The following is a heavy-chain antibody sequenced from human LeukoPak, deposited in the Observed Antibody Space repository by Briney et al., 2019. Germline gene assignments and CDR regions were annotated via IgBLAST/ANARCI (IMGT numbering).Heavy chain of an antibody. V-gene: IGHV4-38-2*02. D-gene: IGHD1-26*01. CDR3: ATDLDSGSCL. Sequence: SETLSLTCTVSGYSISSGYYWGWIRQPPGKGLEWIGSIYHSGSTYYNPSLKSRVTISVDTSKNQFSLKLSSVTAADTAVYYCATDLDSGSCLWGQGTLVTVSS. CDR2: IYHSGST. CDR1: GYSISSGYY. J-gene: IGHJ4*02.